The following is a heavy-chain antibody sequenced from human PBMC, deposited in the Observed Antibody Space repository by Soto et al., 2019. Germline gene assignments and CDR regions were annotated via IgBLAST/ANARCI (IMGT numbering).Heavy chain of an antibody. J-gene: IGHJ5*02. Sequence: SETLSLTCAVSGGSISSSNWWSWVRQPPGKGLEWIGEIYHSGSTNYNPSLKSRVTISVDKSKNQFSLKLSSVTAADTAVYYCARESIVLVPAATQRTKGYNWFDPWGQGTLVTVSS. CDR1: GGSISSSNW. V-gene: IGHV4-4*02. CDR3: ARESIVLVPAATQRTKGYNWFDP. CDR2: IYHSGST. D-gene: IGHD2-2*01.